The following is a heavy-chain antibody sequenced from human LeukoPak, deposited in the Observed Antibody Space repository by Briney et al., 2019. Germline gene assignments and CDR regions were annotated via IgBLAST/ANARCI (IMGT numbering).Heavy chain of an antibody. CDR3: AKGYYGTNGYSPFDY. J-gene: IGHJ4*02. Sequence: PGGSLRLSCVASRFIFSSYTMSWVRPAPGGGVEWVSLVTTNGDNTYYADSVKGGFTISRDNSKNTLYLQMNNLRAEDTAVYYCAKGYYGTNGYSPFDYWGQGTLVTVSS. CDR2: VTTNGDNT. D-gene: IGHD3-10*01. CDR1: RFIFSSYT. V-gene: IGHV3-23*01.